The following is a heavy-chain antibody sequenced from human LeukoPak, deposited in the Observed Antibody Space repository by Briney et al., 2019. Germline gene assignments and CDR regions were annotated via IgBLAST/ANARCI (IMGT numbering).Heavy chain of an antibody. CDR1: GFTFSSYS. CDR3: AKEGRAVAGRNYYYGMDV. Sequence: GGSLRLSCAASGFTFSSYSMNWVRQAPGKGLEWVSYISSSSSTIYYADSVKGRFTISRDNAKNSLYLQMNSLRAEDTAVYYCAKEGRAVAGRNYYYGMDVWGQGTTVTVSS. J-gene: IGHJ6*02. D-gene: IGHD6-19*01. CDR2: ISSSSSTI. V-gene: IGHV3-48*01.